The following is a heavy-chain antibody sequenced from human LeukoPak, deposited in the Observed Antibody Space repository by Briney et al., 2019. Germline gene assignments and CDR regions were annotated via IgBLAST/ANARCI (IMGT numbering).Heavy chain of an antibody. J-gene: IGHJ3*02. Sequence: PSVRVSCRASGYTFPSYGISWVRQAPGQGFEGMGWISAYNGNTNYAQKLQGRVTMTTDTSTSTAYMELRSLRSDDTAVYYCARVRQGPAAHIWGQGTMVTVSS. CDR3: ARVRQGPAAHI. V-gene: IGHV1-18*01. D-gene: IGHD2-2*01. CDR2: ISAYNGNT. CDR1: GYTFPSYG.